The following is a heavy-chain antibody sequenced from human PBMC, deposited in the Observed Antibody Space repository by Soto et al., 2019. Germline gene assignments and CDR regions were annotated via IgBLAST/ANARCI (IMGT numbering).Heavy chain of an antibody. J-gene: IGHJ4*01. Sequence: QVQLVQSGAEVKKPGASVKVSCKASGYTFTTYGITWVRQAPGQGLEWMGWISAYSGNTNYAQKLQGRLTVTTDTSINTAYMVLRSLRSDDTAVYYCASVVKAGDYGDYGRYYFDYWGHGTLVTVSS. CDR1: GYTFTTYG. V-gene: IGHV1-18*04. D-gene: IGHD4-17*01. CDR2: ISAYSGNT. CDR3: ASVVKAGDYGDYGRYYFDY.